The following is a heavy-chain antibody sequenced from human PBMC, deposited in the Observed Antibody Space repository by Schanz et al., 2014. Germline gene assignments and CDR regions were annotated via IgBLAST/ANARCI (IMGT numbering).Heavy chain of an antibody. CDR3: AKAGSGWSTAGYYY. V-gene: IGHV3-30*18. D-gene: IGHD6-19*01. Sequence: VQLVDSGGGLVQPGGSLRLSCAASGFTFSDYYMAWIRQASGKGLEWVALISYDGSNKYYADSVKGRFTISRDSSKNTLYLQMNSLRAEDTAVYYCAKAGSGWSTAGYYYWGQGTLVAVSS. CDR1: GFTFSDYY. J-gene: IGHJ4*02. CDR2: ISYDGSNK.